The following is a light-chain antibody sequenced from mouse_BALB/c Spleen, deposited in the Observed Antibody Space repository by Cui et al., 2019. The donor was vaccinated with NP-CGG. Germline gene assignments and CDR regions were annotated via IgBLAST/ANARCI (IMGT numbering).Light chain of an antibody. CDR2: GTN. Sequence: QAVVTQESALTTSPGETVTPTCRSSTGAVTTSNYANWVQDKPDHLFTGLIGGTNNRAPGVPARFSGSLIGDKAALTITGAQTEDEAIYFCALWYSNHWVFGGGTKLTVL. J-gene: IGLJ1*01. CDR3: ALWYSNHWV. CDR1: TGAVTTSNY. V-gene: IGLV1*01.